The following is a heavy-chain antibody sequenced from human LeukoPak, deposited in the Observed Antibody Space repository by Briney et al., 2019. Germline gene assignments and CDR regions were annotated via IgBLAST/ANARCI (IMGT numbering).Heavy chain of an antibody. J-gene: IGHJ4*02. CDR3: AKDRSYYGSGEIDY. CDR1: GFTFSSSG. CDR2: IGYDGSNK. Sequence: GGSLRLSCAASGFTFSSSGMHLVRQAPGNGLEWVAFIGYDGSNKYDADSVKGRFTISRDNSKNTLYVQMNSLRPEDTAVYYCAKDRSYYGSGEIDYWGQGTLVTVSS. V-gene: IGHV3-30*02. D-gene: IGHD3-10*01.